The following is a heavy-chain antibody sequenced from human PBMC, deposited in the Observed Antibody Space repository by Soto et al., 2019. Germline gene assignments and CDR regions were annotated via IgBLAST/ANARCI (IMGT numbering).Heavy chain of an antibody. CDR1: GFTLSRYS. Sequence: PGESLKISCAASGFTLSRYSMNWVRQAPGEGLEWLSYIDTGSKTIYYADSVKGRFIISRDNAKNSLYLQMNSLRDDDTAVYYCARGGVATIFGDSWGQGTLVTVSS. CDR3: ARGGVATIFGDS. J-gene: IGHJ4*02. CDR2: IDTGSKTI. V-gene: IGHV3-48*02. D-gene: IGHD5-12*01.